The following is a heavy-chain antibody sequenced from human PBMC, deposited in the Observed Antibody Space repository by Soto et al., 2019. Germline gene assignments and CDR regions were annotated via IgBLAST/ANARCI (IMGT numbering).Heavy chain of an antibody. J-gene: IGHJ5*02. CDR1: GYTFTGYY. CDR2: INPNSGGT. V-gene: IGHV1-2*04. Sequence: GASVKVSCKASGYTFTGYYMHWVRQAPGQGLEWMGWINPNSGGTNYAQKLQGWVTMTRDTSISTAYMELSRLRSDDTAVYYCARDRSITIFGVASNWFDPWGQGTLVTVSS. D-gene: IGHD3-3*01. CDR3: ARDRSITIFGVASNWFDP.